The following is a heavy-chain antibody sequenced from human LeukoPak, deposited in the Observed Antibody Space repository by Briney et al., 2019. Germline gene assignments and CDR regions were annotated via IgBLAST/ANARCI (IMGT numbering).Heavy chain of an antibody. J-gene: IGHJ4*02. CDR2: MNPNSGNT. CDR3: ARERSGGYSSGWYAY. D-gene: IGHD6-19*01. V-gene: IGHV1-8*03. CDR1: GYTFTSYD. Sequence: ASVKVSCKASGYTFTSYDINWVRQATGKGLEWMGWMNPNSGNTGYAQKFQGRVTITRNTSISTAYMELSSLRSEDTAVYYCARERSGGYSSGWYAYWGQGTLVTVSS.